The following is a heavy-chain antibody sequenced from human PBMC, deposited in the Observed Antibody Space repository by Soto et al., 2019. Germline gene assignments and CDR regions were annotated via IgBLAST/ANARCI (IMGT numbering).Heavy chain of an antibody. Sequence: ASVKVSCKASGYTFISYYMHWVRQAPGQGFEWMGVINPSAGNAVYAQKFQGRVTMTRDTSTSTVYMELSSLRSEDTAMYYCAGLAAVTPPFYYDFWSQGXQVTVYS. J-gene: IGHJ4*02. D-gene: IGHD4-17*01. CDR3: AGLAAVTPPFYYDF. CDR2: INPSAGNA. CDR1: GYTFISYY. V-gene: IGHV1-46*01.